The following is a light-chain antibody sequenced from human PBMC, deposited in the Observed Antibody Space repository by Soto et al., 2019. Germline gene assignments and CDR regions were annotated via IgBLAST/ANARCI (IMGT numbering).Light chain of an antibody. J-gene: IGKJ5*01. CDR1: QSVSSN. CDR2: GAS. V-gene: IGKV3-15*01. CDR3: QQYNDWLPIT. Sequence: EIVMTQSPDTLSVSVGDRATLSCRASQSVSSNLAWYQQKPGQAHRLLIHGASTRATGIPARFRGSGSGSEFTLTIRSRQYEDFGVYYCQQYNDWLPITFGQGTRLAIK.